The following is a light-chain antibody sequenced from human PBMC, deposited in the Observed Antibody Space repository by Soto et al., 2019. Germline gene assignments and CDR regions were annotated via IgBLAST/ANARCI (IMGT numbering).Light chain of an antibody. CDR2: DSS. CDR3: QLYTSDSRT. V-gene: IGKV2-28*01. CDR1: QSLLHSNGYNY. J-gene: IGKJ1*01. Sequence: DIVMTQSPLSLPVTPGEPASISCRSSQSLLHSNGYNYLAWYQQKPGKAPKLLIFDSSRLQSGVPSRFRGSGSGTEFTLTVSSLQPDDFATYYCQLYTSDSRTFGQGTKVDIK.